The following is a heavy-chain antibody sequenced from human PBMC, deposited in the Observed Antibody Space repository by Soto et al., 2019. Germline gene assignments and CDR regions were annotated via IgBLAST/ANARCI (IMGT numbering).Heavy chain of an antibody. D-gene: IGHD3-9*01. CDR3: ARESYDILSGYASDY. V-gene: IGHV3-7*05. CDR2: IKGDGSEN. Sequence: GGSLRLSCVASGVTFSSYWMTWVRQAPGKGLEWVANIKGDGSENYYADSVKGRFALSRDNANNSLSLQMNSLRAEDTAVYYCARESYDILSGYASDYWGQGALVTVSS. J-gene: IGHJ4*02. CDR1: GVTFSSYW.